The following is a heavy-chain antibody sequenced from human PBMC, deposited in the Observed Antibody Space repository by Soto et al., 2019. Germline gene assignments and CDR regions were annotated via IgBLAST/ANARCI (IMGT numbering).Heavy chain of an antibody. Sequence: QVQLVQSGPEEKKPGASVKIYCKTSGYTFTKYAMHWLRQAPGQRPEWMGCINHVKGNTQYSQSFQGRVTITRDTPASTGYMELNSLRSEDTAVYYCARGVGLLEWSPEGYTAFDLWGQGTLVTVAS. CDR1: GYTFTKYA. J-gene: IGHJ4*02. CDR2: INHVKGNT. CDR3: ARGVGLLEWSPEGYTAFDL. V-gene: IGHV1-3*05. D-gene: IGHD3-3*01.